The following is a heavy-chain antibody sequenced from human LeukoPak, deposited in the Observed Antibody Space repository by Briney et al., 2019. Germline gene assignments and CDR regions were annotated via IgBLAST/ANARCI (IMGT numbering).Heavy chain of an antibody. J-gene: IGHJ4*02. CDR2: ISAGGGNT. CDR1: GFTFSSYA. V-gene: IGHV3-23*01. D-gene: IGHD6-19*01. Sequence: GGSLRLSCAASGFTFSSYAMTWVRQTPGKGLEWVSSISAGGGNTFYADSVKGRFTISRGTSKNTLYLQMNSLRAEDAAVYYCAKYSSAWYEDYWGQGTLVTVSS. CDR3: AKYSSAWYEDY.